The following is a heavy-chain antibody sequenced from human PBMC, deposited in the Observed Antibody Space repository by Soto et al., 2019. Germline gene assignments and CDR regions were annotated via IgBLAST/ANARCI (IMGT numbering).Heavy chain of an antibody. D-gene: IGHD6-19*01. Sequence: PGGSLRLSCAASGFTFRSYSMNWVRQAPGKGLEWVSSISSSSSYIYYADSVKGRFTISRDNAKNSLYLQMNSLRAEDTAVYYCARAAVAGPEVYYMDVWGKGTTVTVSS. J-gene: IGHJ6*03. CDR3: ARAAVAGPEVYYMDV. CDR2: ISSSSSYI. CDR1: GFTFRSYS. V-gene: IGHV3-21*01.